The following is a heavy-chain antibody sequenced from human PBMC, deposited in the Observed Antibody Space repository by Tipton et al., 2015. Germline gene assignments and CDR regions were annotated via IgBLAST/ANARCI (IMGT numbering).Heavy chain of an antibody. Sequence: SLRLSCAASGFTFRIYSMNWVRQSPGKGLEWISYISGSSTTIYYADSVKGRFTISRDNAKNSLFLQMNRLRAGDTAVYYCARSGYCSGGSCPSYGMDVWGQGTTVTVSS. CDR2: ISGSSTTI. CDR3: ARSGYCSGGSCPSYGMDV. V-gene: IGHV3-48*01. CDR1: GFTFRIYS. D-gene: IGHD2-15*01. J-gene: IGHJ6*02.